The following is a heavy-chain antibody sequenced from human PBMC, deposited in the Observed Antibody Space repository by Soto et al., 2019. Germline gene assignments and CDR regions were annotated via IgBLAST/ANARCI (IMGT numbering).Heavy chain of an antibody. D-gene: IGHD7-27*01. CDR3: ARKAWVRFDY. V-gene: IGHV4-4*02. Sequence: WETLSLTCTVSSDSMTRSVWWTWVRQPPGKGLEWIGEVLHTGNTNYNPSLKSRVTMSVDKSTNEFSLKVTSVTAADTAIYYCARKAWVRFDYWGQGALVTVSS. CDR1: SDSMTRSVW. J-gene: IGHJ4*02. CDR2: VLHTGNT.